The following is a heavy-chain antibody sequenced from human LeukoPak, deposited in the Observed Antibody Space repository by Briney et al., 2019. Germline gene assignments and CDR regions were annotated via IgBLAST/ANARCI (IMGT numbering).Heavy chain of an antibody. D-gene: IGHD3-10*01. J-gene: IGHJ4*02. CDR1: GFTFDDYA. Sequence: HPGGSLRLSCAASGFTFDDYAMHWVRQAPGKGLEWVSGISWNSGSIGYADSVKGRFTISRDNAKNSLYLQMNSLRAEDTALYYCAKAPHPNYYGSGRYFDYWGQGTLVTVSS. V-gene: IGHV3-9*01. CDR3: AKAPHPNYYGSGRYFDY. CDR2: ISWNSGSI.